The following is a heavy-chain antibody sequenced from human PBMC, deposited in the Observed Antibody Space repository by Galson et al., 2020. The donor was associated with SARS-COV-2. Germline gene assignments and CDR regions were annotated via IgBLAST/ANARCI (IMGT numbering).Heavy chain of an antibody. Sequence: GESLNISCVASGFTFSNHPMHWVRQAPGKGLEWVAVISYDGSNNYADSVKGRFTISRDNSKNTLYLQMNSLRGEDTAVYYCASSYYYDTYAMDVWGQGATVTVSS. CDR1: GFTFSNHP. V-gene: IGHV3-30*04. CDR2: ISYDGSN. CDR3: ASSYYYDTYAMDV. D-gene: IGHD3-22*01. J-gene: IGHJ6*02.